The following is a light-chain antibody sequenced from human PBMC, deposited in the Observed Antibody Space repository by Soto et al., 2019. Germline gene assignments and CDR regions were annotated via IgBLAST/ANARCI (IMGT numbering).Light chain of an antibody. CDR3: QQRYSCPLT. Sequence: QLPQPSLRLSASDGARVAITCRASQSISRWLAWHRQIPGKATRLLIYSTSNLHSGVPSRFSGSGSGTDCSLTIRGLQPEDFAVYYCQQRYSCPLTFGQGTRLDIK. CDR1: QSISRW. J-gene: IGKJ5*01. CDR2: STS. V-gene: IGKV1-5*01.